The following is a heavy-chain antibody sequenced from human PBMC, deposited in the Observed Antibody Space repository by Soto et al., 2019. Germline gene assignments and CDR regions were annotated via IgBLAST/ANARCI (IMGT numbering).Heavy chain of an antibody. CDR3: ARIRWTYYYYGMDV. J-gene: IGHJ6*02. Sequence: SGPTLVNPTQTLTLTCTFSGFSLSTSGMCVSWIRQPPGKALEWLALIDWDDDKYYSTSLKSRLTISKDTSKSQVVLTMTNMDPVDTATYYCARIRWTYYYYGMDVWGQGTTVTVSS. CDR1: GFSLSTSGMC. D-gene: IGHD2-15*01. V-gene: IGHV2-70*01. CDR2: IDWDDDK.